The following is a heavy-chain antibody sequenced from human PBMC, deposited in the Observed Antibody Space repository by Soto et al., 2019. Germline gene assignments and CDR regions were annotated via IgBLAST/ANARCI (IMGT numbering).Heavy chain of an antibody. V-gene: IGHV3-23*01. J-gene: IGHJ4*02. CDR3: AKDRLYGYQPFDS. D-gene: IGHD2-2*01. CDR1: GFAFSTYA. Sequence: EVQLLESGGGLVQPGGSLRLSCAASGFAFSTYAMNWVRQAPGKGLEWVSSISGSGAGTYYADSVKGRFTIPRDNSKNTLYLQMNSLRAEDAAVYYCAKDRLYGYQPFDSWGQGTLVAVSS. CDR2: ISGSGAGT.